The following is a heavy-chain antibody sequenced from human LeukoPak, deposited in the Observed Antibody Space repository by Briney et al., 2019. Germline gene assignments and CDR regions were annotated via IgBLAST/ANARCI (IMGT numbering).Heavy chain of an antibody. CDR3: ARDTGYSSSWAYFDY. CDR1: GGSISSYY. V-gene: IGHV4-59*01. J-gene: IGHJ4*02. D-gene: IGHD6-13*01. CDR2: IYYSGST. Sequence: PSETLSLTCTVSGGSISSYYRSWIRQPPGKGLEWIGYIYYSGSTNYNPSLKSRVTISVDTSKNQFSLKLSSVTAADTAVYYCARDTGYSSSWAYFDYWGQGTLVTVSS.